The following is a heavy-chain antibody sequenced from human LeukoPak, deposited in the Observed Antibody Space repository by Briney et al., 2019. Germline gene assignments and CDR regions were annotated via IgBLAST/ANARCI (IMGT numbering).Heavy chain of an antibody. D-gene: IGHD1-26*01. CDR3: AREAVGATDKGFDN. J-gene: IGHJ4*02. CDR2: ISAYNGNT. CDR1: GYTFTSYG. Sequence: ASVKVSCKASGYTFTSYGISWVRQAPGQGLEWMGWISAYNGNTNYAQKLQGRVTMTGDTSISTAYMELSRLTSEDTAVYYCAREAVGATDKGFDNWGQGTLVTVSS. V-gene: IGHV1-18*01.